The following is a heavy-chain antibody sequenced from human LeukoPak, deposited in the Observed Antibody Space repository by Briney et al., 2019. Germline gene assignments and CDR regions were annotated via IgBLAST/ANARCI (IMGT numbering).Heavy chain of an antibody. D-gene: IGHD2-15*01. V-gene: IGHV1-2*02. J-gene: IGHJ5*02. CDR3: ARVYRNRIGWFDP. CDR1: GCTFTCYY. Sequence: ASVKVSCKASGCTFTCYYMHWVRQAPGQGLKWMGWINPNSGGTNYAQKFQGRVTMTRDTSISTAYMELSRLRSDDTAVYYCARVYRNRIGWFDPWGQGTLVTVSS. CDR2: INPNSGGT.